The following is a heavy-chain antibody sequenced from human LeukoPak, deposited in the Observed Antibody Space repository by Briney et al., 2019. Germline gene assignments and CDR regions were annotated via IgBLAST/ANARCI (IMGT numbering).Heavy chain of an antibody. CDR1: GFTFDDYA. Sequence: PGGSLRLSCAASGFTFDDYAMHWVRQAPGKGLEWVSGISWNSGSIGYADSVKGRFTISRDNAKSSLYLQMNSLRAEDTALYYCAKDITGHFDYWGQGTLVTVSS. J-gene: IGHJ4*02. CDR2: ISWNSGSI. CDR3: AKDITGHFDY. V-gene: IGHV3-9*01.